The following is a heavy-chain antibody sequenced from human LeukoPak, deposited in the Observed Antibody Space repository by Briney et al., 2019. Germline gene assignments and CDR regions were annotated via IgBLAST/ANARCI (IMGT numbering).Heavy chain of an antibody. Sequence: ASVKVSCKASGYTFTGYYMHWVRQAPGQGLEWMGWINPNSGGTNYAQKFQGRVTMTRDTSISTAYMELSRLRSDDTAVYYCARAYSMATIYYQAYWGQGTLVTVSS. D-gene: IGHD5-12*01. J-gene: IGHJ4*02. CDR3: ARAYSMATIYYQAY. CDR2: INPNSGGT. CDR1: GYTFTGYY. V-gene: IGHV1-2*02.